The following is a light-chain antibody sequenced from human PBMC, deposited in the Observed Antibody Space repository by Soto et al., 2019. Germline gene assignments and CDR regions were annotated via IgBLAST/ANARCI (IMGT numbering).Light chain of an antibody. Sequence: EIVLTQSPATLSLSPGERATLSCRASQSVSSYLAWYQQKPGQAPRLLIYDGSNRATGIPARCSGSGSGTAFTLTISSLEPEDFAVYYCQQRSNWPRRFGQGTKVEIK. CDR1: QSVSSY. CDR2: DGS. CDR3: QQRSNWPRR. V-gene: IGKV3-11*01. J-gene: IGKJ1*01.